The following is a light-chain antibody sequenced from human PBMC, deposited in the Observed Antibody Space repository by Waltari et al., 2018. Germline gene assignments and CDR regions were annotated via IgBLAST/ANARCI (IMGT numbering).Light chain of an antibody. CDR3: ISYTSSSTLWV. CDR1: SSDVGGYNS. CDR2: DVT. V-gene: IGLV2-14*01. Sequence: QSALTQPASVSGPPGQSITISCTGTSSDVGGYNSVYWHQQPPGKAPKLMISDVTKRPSGVAARFACSKSGNTASLTISGLQAEDEAEYYCISYTSSSTLWVFGGGTKLTVL. J-gene: IGLJ3*02.